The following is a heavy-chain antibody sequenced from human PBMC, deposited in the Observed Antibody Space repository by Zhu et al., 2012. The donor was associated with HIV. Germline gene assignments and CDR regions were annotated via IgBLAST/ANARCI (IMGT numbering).Heavy chain of an antibody. D-gene: IGHD2-15*01. V-gene: IGHV4-39*01. CDR1: GGSISSDSNY. J-gene: IGHJ3*02. Sequence: QVHLQESGPGLVKPSETLPLTCTVSGGSISSDSNYWGWIRQPPGKGLEWIGTIHSTGSTYYNPSLKSRLTIVVDTSKNQFSLTLSSVTAADTAVYYCARHGSGDTCRGLCTFDIWGQGTMVAVSS. CDR3: ARHGSGDTCRGLCTFDI. CDR2: IHSTGST.